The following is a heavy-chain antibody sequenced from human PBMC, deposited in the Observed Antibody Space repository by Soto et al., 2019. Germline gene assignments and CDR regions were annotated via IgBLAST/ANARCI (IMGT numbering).Heavy chain of an antibody. V-gene: IGHV4-4*02. CDR1: GASISNTEW. Sequence: TSETLSLTCTVSGASISNTEWWHWVRQPPGKGLEWIGEVHHSGDTNYNPSLKSRVTMSVDKSKNQFSLMLTSVTAADTAVYYCAAGAYGDYQPSDYWGQGTLVTVSS. CDR3: AAGAYGDYQPSDY. D-gene: IGHD4-17*01. J-gene: IGHJ4*02. CDR2: VHHSGDT.